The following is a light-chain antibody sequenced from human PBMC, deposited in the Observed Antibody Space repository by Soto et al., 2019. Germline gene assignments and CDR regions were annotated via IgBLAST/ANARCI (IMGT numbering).Light chain of an antibody. Sequence: QSALTQPASVSGSPGQSITISCTGTSSDVVNDLLVSWYQQQPGKAPKLMIYEGTKRPAGVSDRFSGSKSGTSATLGITGFQTGDEADYYCGTWDSSLSAYVFGTGTKLTVL. J-gene: IGLJ1*01. CDR3: GTWDSSLSAYV. CDR1: SSDVVNDLL. CDR2: EGT. V-gene: IGLV2-14*02.